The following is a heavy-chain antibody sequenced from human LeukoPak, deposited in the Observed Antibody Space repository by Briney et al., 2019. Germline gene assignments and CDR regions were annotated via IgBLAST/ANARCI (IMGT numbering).Heavy chain of an antibody. CDR1: GGSISSHY. CDR2: IYYSGST. Sequence: SETLSLTCTVSGGSISSHYWSWIRQPPGKGLEWIGYIYYSGSTNYNPSPKSRVTMSVDTSKNQFSLKLSSVTAADTAVYYCAYSSSWRDAFDIWGQGTMVTVSS. CDR3: AYSSSWRDAFDI. V-gene: IGHV4-59*11. D-gene: IGHD6-13*01. J-gene: IGHJ3*02.